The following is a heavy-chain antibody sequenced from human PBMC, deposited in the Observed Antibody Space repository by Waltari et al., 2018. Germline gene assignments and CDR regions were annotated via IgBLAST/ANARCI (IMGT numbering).Heavy chain of an antibody. Sequence: QVQLQQWGAGLLKPSETLSLTCAVYGGSFSGYYWSWIRQPPGKGLEWIGEINHSGSTNYNPSLKSRVTISVDTSKNQFSLKLSSVTAADTAVYYCARGILQGGAVVVITYYFDYWGQGTLVTVSS. CDR1: GGSFSGYY. J-gene: IGHJ4*02. V-gene: IGHV4-34*01. CDR3: ARGILQGGAVVVITYYFDY. CDR2: INHSGST. D-gene: IGHD3-22*01.